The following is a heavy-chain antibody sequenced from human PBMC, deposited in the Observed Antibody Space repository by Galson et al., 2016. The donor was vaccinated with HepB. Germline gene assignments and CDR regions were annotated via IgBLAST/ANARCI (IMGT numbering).Heavy chain of an antibody. Sequence: SVKVSCKASGYTFTNYYMHWVRQAPGQGPEWMGIINPRDGTTSYAQKFQGRVTVTRDTSTSTVYMELSSLRSEDTAVYYCARDPSVMTTVVSADNSFDIWGQGTMVIASS. J-gene: IGHJ3*02. V-gene: IGHV1-46*01. CDR1: GYTFTNYY. CDR2: INPRDGTT. CDR3: ARDPSVMTTVVSADNSFDI. D-gene: IGHD4-23*01.